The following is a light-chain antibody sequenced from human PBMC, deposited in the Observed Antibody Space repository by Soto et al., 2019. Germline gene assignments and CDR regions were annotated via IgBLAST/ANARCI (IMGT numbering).Light chain of an antibody. J-gene: IGKJ4*01. V-gene: IGKV3-15*01. CDR3: QQYNDWPLT. Sequence: EKVMTQSPAALSVSPGERATLSCRASQSVKSNLAWYQQKAGQAPRLLLYGASTRATGIPARFSGSASGTEFTLTISSLQSEDSAFYYCQQYNDWPLTFGGGTKVEIK. CDR1: QSVKSN. CDR2: GAS.